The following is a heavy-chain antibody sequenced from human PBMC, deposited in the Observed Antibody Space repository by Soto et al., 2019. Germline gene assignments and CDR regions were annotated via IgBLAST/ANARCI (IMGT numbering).Heavy chain of an antibody. V-gene: IGHV4-59*08. J-gene: IGHJ4*02. D-gene: IGHD3-16*02. Sequence: SETLSLTCDITSLSIIGYYWAWIRQPPGRGLEYLGHIYSSGSANYNPSLASLVTMSVDTSMTQFSLTLRSVSDADTAFYYCARHANGGSYPMDHWGRGTRVTVS. CDR2: IYSSGSA. CDR1: SLSIIGYY. CDR3: ARHANGGSYPMDH.